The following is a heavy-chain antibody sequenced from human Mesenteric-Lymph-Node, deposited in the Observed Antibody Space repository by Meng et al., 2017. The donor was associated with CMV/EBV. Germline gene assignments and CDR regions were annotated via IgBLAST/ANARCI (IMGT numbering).Heavy chain of an antibody. CDR1: GGSVSSGDYF. J-gene: IGHJ5*02. Sequence: CPFSGGSVSSGDYFWSWIRQPPGQGLEWIAYIYYSGSTYYNPSLKSRLTLSVDMSKNQFSLKLSSVTAADTAVYYCARVVHNWFDPWGQGTLVTVSS. CDR2: IYYSGST. V-gene: IGHV4-30-4*08. CDR3: ARVVHNWFDP.